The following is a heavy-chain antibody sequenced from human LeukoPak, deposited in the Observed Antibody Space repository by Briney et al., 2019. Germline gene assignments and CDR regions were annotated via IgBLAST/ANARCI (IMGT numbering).Heavy chain of an antibody. CDR1: GGSISSYY. CDR2: IYYSGST. Sequence: SETLSLTCTVSGGSISSYYWSWIRQPPGKGLEWIGYIYYSGSTNYNPSLKSRVTISVDTSKNQFSLKLSSVTAADTAVYYCARHGSRRDGYNFLDYWGQGTLVTVSS. D-gene: IGHD5-24*01. CDR3: ARHGSRRDGYNFLDY. V-gene: IGHV4-59*08. J-gene: IGHJ4*02.